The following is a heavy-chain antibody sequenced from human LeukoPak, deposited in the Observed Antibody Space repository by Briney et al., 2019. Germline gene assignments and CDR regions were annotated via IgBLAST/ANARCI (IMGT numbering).Heavy chain of an antibody. Sequence: GGSLRLSCAASGFTSSTCAMSWVRQAPGKGLEWVSGISGTTSGTYYADSVKGRFTISRDNSKNTLFLQVNSLRAEDTAVYYCARRNAIDVWGQGTTVIVFS. CDR1: GFTSSTCA. J-gene: IGHJ6*02. CDR2: ISGTTSGT. V-gene: IGHV3-23*01. CDR3: ARRNAIDV.